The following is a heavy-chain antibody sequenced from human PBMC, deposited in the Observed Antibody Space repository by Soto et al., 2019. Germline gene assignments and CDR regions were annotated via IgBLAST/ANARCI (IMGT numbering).Heavy chain of an antibody. D-gene: IGHD3-3*01. CDR2: MNPNSGNT. CDR3: ALFEWGGVVMDY. J-gene: IGHJ4*02. CDR1: GYTFTSYD. V-gene: IGHV1-8*01. Sequence: GASGKVSCKASGYTFTSYDINWVRQATGQGLEWMGWMNPNSGNTGYAQKFQGRVTMTRNTSISTAYMELSSLRSEDTAVYYCALFEWGGVVMDYWGQGTLVTVSS.